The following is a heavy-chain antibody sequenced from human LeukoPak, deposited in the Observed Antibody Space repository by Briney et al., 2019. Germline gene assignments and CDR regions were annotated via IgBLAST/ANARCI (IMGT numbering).Heavy chain of an antibody. D-gene: IGHD1-26*01. J-gene: IGHJ5*02. Sequence: SETLSLTCTVSGGSINNYYWTWIRQPPGKGLEWIGYIHHSWGTNYNPSVKSRVTISVDKSKNQISLKLSSVTAADTAVYFCARLDDGSHGWIDPWGQGTLVTVSS. V-gene: IGHV4-59*08. CDR3: ARLDDGSHGWIDP. CDR2: IHHSWGT. CDR1: GGSINNYY.